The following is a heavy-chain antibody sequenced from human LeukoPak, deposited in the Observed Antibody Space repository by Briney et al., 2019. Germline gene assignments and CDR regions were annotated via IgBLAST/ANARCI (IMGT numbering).Heavy chain of an antibody. CDR2: ISGSGGST. CDR1: GFTFSSYA. CDR3: AKAIYSGYDTEYYFDY. Sequence: GGSLRLSCAASGFTFSSYAMSWVRHAPGKGLEWVSAISGSGGSTYYADSVKGRFTISRDNSKNTLYLQMNSLRAEDTAVYYCAKAIYSGYDTEYYFDYWGQGTLVTVSS. V-gene: IGHV3-23*01. D-gene: IGHD5-12*01. J-gene: IGHJ4*02.